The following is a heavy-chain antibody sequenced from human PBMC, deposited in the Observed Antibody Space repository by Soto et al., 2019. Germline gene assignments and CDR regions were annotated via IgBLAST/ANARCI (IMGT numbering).Heavy chain of an antibody. CDR1: GYTLTELS. CDR3: AASLWFGELLFNWFDP. J-gene: IGHJ5*02. CDR2: FDPEDGET. D-gene: IGHD3-10*01. V-gene: IGHV1-24*01. Sequence: ASVKVSCKVSGYTLTELSMHWVRQAPGKGLEWMGGFDPEDGETIYAPRFQGRVTMTEDTSTDTAYMELSSLGSEDTAVYYCAASLWFGELLFNWFDPWGQGTLVTVSS.